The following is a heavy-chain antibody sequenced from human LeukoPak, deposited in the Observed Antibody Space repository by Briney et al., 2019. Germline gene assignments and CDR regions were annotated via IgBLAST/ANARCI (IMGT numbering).Heavy chain of an antibody. Sequence: GGSLRLSCAASGFTFSSYWMSWVRQAPGKGLEWVANIKQDGSEKYYVDSVKGRFTISRDNAKNSLYLQMNSLRAEDTAVYYCARTASMIVHYYLDYWGQGTLVTVSS. V-gene: IGHV3-7*01. CDR3: ARTASMIVHYYLDY. CDR1: GFTFSSYW. D-gene: IGHD3-22*01. J-gene: IGHJ4*02. CDR2: IKQDGSEK.